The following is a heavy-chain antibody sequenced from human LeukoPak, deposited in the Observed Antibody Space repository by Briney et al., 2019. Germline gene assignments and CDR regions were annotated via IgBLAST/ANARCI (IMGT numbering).Heavy chain of an antibody. D-gene: IGHD2-21*01. CDR2: ISTGGTAI. J-gene: IGHJ5*02. Sequence: GGSQGLSCAASGFSFSDYYMSWIRQSPGKGLEWVSYISTGGTAIYYADSVKGRFTISRDNAKSSLYLQMNSLRAEDTAVYYCARDPVAFASWFDPWGQGTLVTVSS. V-gene: IGHV3-11*01. CDR3: ARDPVAFASWFDP. CDR1: GFSFSDYY.